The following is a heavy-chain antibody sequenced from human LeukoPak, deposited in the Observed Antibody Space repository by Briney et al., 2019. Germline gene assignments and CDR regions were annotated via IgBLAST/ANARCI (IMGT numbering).Heavy chain of an antibody. CDR2: IYTSGST. V-gene: IGHV4-4*09. D-gene: IGHD5-12*01. CDR1: GGSLSSYY. Sequence: PSETLSLTWTVSGGSLSSYYWSWIRQPPGKGLEWIGYIYTSGSTNYNPSLKSRVTISVDTSKNQFSLKLSSVTAADTAVYYCARRGSGYFLQETAMWYFDLWGRGTLVTVSS. J-gene: IGHJ2*01. CDR3: ARRGSGYFLQETAMWYFDL.